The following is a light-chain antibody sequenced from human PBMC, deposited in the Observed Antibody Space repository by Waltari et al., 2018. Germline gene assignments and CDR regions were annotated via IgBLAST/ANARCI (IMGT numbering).Light chain of an antibody. CDR2: RNN. J-gene: IGLJ3*02. V-gene: IGLV1-47*01. CDR1: SSNSGSNY. Sequence: QSVLTQPPSASGTPGQRVTISCSGSSSNSGSNYVYWYQQLPGTAPKLLIYRNNQRPSGVPYRFSGSKSCTSSSLAISGLRSEDEADYYCAAWDDSLSGRVFGGGTKLTVL. CDR3: AAWDDSLSGRV.